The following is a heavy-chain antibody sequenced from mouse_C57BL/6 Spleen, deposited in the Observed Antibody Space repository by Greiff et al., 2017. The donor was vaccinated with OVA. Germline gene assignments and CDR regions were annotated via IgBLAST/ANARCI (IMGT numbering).Heavy chain of an antibody. J-gene: IGHJ4*01. CDR2: IYPGDGDT. Sequence: QVQLQQSGAELVKPGASVKISCKASGYAFSSYWMNWVKQRPGKGLEWIGQIYPGDGDTNYNGKFKGKATLTADKSSSTAYMQLSSLTSEDSAVYVCARGVAYYSNYDAGIYAMDYWGQGTSVTVSS. V-gene: IGHV1-80*01. CDR1: GYAFSSYW. D-gene: IGHD2-5*01. CDR3: ARGVAYYSNYDAGIYAMDY.